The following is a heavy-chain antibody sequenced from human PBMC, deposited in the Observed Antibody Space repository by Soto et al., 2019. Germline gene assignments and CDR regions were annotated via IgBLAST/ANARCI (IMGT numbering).Heavy chain of an antibody. J-gene: IGHJ5*02. CDR2: MNPNSGNT. D-gene: IGHD2-2*01. CDR1: GYTFTSYD. V-gene: IGHV1-8*01. CDR3: AAYCISTSCPQGGNWFDP. Sequence: ASVKVSCTASGYTFTSYDINWVRQATGQGLEWMGWMNPNSGNTGYAQKFQGRVTMTRNTSISTAYMELSSLRSEDTAVYYCAAYCISTSCPQGGNWFDPWGQGTLVTVSS.